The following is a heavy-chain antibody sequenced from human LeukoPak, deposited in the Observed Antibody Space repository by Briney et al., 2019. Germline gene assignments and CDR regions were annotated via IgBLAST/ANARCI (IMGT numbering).Heavy chain of an antibody. D-gene: IGHD3-10*01. Sequence: GASVKVSCKASGYTFTSYYMHWVRQAPGQGLEWMGIINPSGGSTRYTQKFQGRVTMTRDTSTSTVYMELSSLRSEDTAVYYCARDRVRGSPTGAFDIWGQGTMVTVSS. CDR2: INPSGGST. CDR3: ARDRVRGSPTGAFDI. J-gene: IGHJ3*02. V-gene: IGHV1-46*01. CDR1: GYTFTSYY.